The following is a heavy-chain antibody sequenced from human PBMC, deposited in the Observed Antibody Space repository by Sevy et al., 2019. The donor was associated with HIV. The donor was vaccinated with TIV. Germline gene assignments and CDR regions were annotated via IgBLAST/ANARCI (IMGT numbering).Heavy chain of an antibody. CDR2: NNHSGST. J-gene: IGHJ4*02. CDR3: ARVGYMVRGVIN. D-gene: IGHD3-10*01. Sequence: LWQLPETLSLTCAVYGGSFSGYYWSWIRQPPGKGLEWIGENNHSGSTNYNPSLKSRVTISVDTSKNRFSLKLSSVTAADTAVYYCARVGYMVRGVINWGQGTLVTVSS. CDR1: GGSFSGYY. V-gene: IGHV4-34*01.